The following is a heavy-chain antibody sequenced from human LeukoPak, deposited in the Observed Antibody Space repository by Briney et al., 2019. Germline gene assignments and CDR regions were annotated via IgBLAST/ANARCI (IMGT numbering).Heavy chain of an antibody. CDR3: ASPLTPYYYDSRYDY. CDR2: ISSSSSYI. V-gene: IGHV3-21*01. CDR1: GFTFSSYS. D-gene: IGHD3-22*01. Sequence: MAGRSLRLSCAASGFTFSSYSMNWVRQAPGKGLEWVSSISSSSSYIYYADSVKGRFTISRDNAKNSLYLQMNSLRAEDTAVYYCASPLTPYYYDSRYDYWGQGTLVTVSS. J-gene: IGHJ4*02.